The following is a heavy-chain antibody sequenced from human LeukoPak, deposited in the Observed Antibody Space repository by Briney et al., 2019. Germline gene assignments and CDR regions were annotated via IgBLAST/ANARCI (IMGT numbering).Heavy chain of an antibody. CDR3: ARATSGSYGEFDY. V-gene: IGHV1-8*01. Sequence: ASVKVSCKASGYTFTSYDISWVRQATGQGLEWMGWMNPNSGNTGYAQKFQGRVTMTRNTSISTAYMELSSLRSEDTAVYYCARATSGSYGEFDYWGQGTLVTVSS. CDR1: GYTFTSYD. D-gene: IGHD1-26*01. CDR2: MNPNSGNT. J-gene: IGHJ4*02.